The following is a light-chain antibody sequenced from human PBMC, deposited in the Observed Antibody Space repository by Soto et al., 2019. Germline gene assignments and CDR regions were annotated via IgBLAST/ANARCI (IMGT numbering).Light chain of an antibody. V-gene: IGKV3-20*01. CDR1: QSVSSSY. Sequence: EIVLTQSPGTLSLSPGERATLSCRASQSVSSSYLAWYQQKPGQAPRLLIYGASSRATGIPDRFSGSGSGTECTLTISRLEPEDLAVYNCQQQGSSPATFGQGTKLEIK. CDR3: QQQGSSPAT. CDR2: GAS. J-gene: IGKJ2*01.